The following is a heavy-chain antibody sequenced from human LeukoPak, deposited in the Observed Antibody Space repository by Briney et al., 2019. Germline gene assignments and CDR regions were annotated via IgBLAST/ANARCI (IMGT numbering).Heavy chain of an antibody. V-gene: IGHV1-18*01. Sequence: ASVKVSCKASGYTFTSYGISWVRQAPGQGLEWMGWISAYNGNTNYAQKLQGRVTMTTDTSRSTAYMELRSLRSDDTAVYYCARNPLIAVAGKTYYYGMDVWGQGTTVTVSS. CDR2: ISAYNGNT. CDR3: ARNPLIAVAGKTYYYGMDV. CDR1: GYTFTSYG. J-gene: IGHJ6*02. D-gene: IGHD6-19*01.